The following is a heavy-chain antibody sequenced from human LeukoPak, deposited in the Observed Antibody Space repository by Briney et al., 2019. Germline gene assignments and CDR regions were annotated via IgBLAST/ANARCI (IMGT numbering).Heavy chain of an antibody. Sequence: PGGSLRLSCAASGFTFSSYSMNWVRQAPGKGLEWVSYISSSSSTIYYADSVKGRFTISRDNAKNSLYLQMNSLRAEDTAVYYCARDSQPDTIFGVVPAFDIWGQGTMVTVSS. CDR3: ARDSQPDTIFGVVPAFDI. J-gene: IGHJ3*02. V-gene: IGHV3-48*01. CDR2: ISSSSSTI. D-gene: IGHD3-3*01. CDR1: GFTFSSYS.